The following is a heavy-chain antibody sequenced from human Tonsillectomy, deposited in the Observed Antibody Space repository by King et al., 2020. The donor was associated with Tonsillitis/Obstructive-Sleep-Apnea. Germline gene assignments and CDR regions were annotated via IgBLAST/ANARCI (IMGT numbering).Heavy chain of an antibody. J-gene: IGHJ5*02. Sequence: VQLVQSGAEVKKPGESLKISCEGSGYSFTIYWIGWVRQMPGKGLEWMGIIYPGDSDTRYSPSFQGQVTISADKSISTAYLQWSSLKASDTAMYYCARLTPVPGDSRGGVGWFDPWGQGTLVTVSS. CDR2: IYPGDSDT. V-gene: IGHV5-51*03. CDR3: ARLTPVPGDSRGGVGWFDP. D-gene: IGHD6-19*01. CDR1: GYSFTIYW.